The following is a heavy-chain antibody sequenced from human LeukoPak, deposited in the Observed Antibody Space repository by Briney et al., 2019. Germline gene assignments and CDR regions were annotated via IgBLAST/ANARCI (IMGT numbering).Heavy chain of an antibody. CDR2: INHSGST. V-gene: IGHV4-34*01. CDR1: GGSFSGYY. J-gene: IGHJ4*02. CDR3: ARPTYYYDSSDDY. D-gene: IGHD3-22*01. Sequence: SETLSLTCAVYGGSFSGYYWSWIRQPPGKGLEWIGEINHSGSTNYNPSPKSRVTISEDTSKNQFSLKLSSVTAADTAVYYCARPTYYYDSSDDYWGQGTLVTVSS.